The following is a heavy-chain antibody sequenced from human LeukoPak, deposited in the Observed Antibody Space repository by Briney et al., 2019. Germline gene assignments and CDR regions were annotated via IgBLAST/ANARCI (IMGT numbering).Heavy chain of an antibody. CDR1: GGSISSYY. CDR2: IYYSGST. D-gene: IGHD3-10*01. Sequence: PSETLSLTCTVSGGSISSYYWSWIRQPPGKGLEWVGYIYYSGSTNYNPSLKGRVTISVDTSKNQSSLKLSSVTAADTAVYYCARQRPLWFGELFYYYYYMDVWGKGTTVTVSS. J-gene: IGHJ6*03. V-gene: IGHV4-59*01. CDR3: ARQRPLWFGELFYYYYYMDV.